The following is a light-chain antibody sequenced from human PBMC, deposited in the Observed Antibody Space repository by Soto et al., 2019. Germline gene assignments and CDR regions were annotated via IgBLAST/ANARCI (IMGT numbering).Light chain of an antibody. CDR1: SGHSRYA. CDR3: HTWGTGLVV. J-gene: IGLJ2*01. V-gene: IGLV4-69*01. Sequence: QSVLTQLPSASASLGASVKLTCTLSSGHSRYAIAWHQQQPEKGPRYLMKVTSDGSHIKGDGIPDRFSGSSSGAERYLTISSLQAEDEADYYWHTWGTGLVVFGGGTKLTVL. CDR2: VTSDGSH.